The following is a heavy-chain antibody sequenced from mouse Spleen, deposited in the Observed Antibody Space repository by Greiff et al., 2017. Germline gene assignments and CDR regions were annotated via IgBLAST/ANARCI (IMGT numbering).Heavy chain of an antibody. CDR1: GFTFSSYA. J-gene: IGHJ3*01. Sequence: DVQLVESGGGLVKLGGSLKLSCAASGFTFSSYAMSWVRQTPEKRLEWVATISSGGGNTYYPDSVKGRFTISRDNAKNTLYLQMSSLKSEDTAMYYCARPYDGYYGFAYWGQGTLVTVSA. CDR3: ARPYDGYYGFAY. CDR2: ISSGGGNT. D-gene: IGHD2-3*01. V-gene: IGHV5-9-3*01.